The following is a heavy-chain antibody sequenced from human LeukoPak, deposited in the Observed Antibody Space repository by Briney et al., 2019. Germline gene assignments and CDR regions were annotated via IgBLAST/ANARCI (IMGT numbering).Heavy chain of an antibody. D-gene: IGHD5-12*01. CDR3: ARQRRGGYSLT. CDR2: VYPSDSDT. J-gene: IGHJ5*02. V-gene: IGHV5-51*01. Sequence: GESLKISCQGSGYSFTSYWIGWVRQMPGKGLEWMGIVYPSDSDTKYSPSFQGQVTISADKSISTAYLQWSSLKASDTAIYYCARQRRGGYSLTWGQGTLVTVSS. CDR1: GYSFTSYW.